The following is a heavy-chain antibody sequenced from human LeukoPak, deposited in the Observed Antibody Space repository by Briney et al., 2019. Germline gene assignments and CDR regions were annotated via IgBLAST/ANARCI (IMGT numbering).Heavy chain of an antibody. CDR1: GGSFSGYY. D-gene: IGHD4-17*01. V-gene: IGHV4-34*01. CDR2: INHSGST. CDR3: ARRQRTGAFDI. J-gene: IGHJ3*02. Sequence: SETLSLTCAVYGGSFSGYYWSWIRQPPGKGLEWIGEINHSGSTNYNPSLKSRVTISVDTSKNQFSLKLSSVTAADTAVYYCARRQRTGAFDIWGQGTMVTVSS.